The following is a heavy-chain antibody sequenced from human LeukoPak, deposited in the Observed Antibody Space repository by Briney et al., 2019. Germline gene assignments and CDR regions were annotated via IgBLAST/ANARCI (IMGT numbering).Heavy chain of an antibody. J-gene: IGHJ4*02. Sequence: PGGSLRLSCAASGFTFSSYGMHWVRQAPGKGLEWVAVISYDGSNKYYADSVKGRFTISRDNSKNTLYLQMNSLRAEDTAVYYCARENGDYAGGFDYWGQGTLVTVSS. CDR2: ISYDGSNK. CDR3: ARENGDYAGGFDY. CDR1: GFTFSSYG. D-gene: IGHD4-17*01. V-gene: IGHV3-30*19.